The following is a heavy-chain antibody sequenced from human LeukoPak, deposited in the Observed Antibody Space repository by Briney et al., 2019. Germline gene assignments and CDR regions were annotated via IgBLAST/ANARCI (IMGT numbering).Heavy chain of an antibody. Sequence: ASVKVSCKASGYTFTGYYMHWVRQAPGQGLEWMGRINPNSGGTNYAQKFQGRVTMTRDTSISTAYMELSRLRSDDTAVYYCARDYYYESSGTPIDLWGRGTLVTVSS. V-gene: IGHV1-2*06. CDR1: GYTFTGYY. D-gene: IGHD3-22*01. CDR3: ARDYYYESSGTPIDL. J-gene: IGHJ2*01. CDR2: INPNSGGT.